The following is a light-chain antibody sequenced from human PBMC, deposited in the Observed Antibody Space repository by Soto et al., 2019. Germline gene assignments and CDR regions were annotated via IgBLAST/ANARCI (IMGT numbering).Light chain of an antibody. CDR2: AAS. Sequence: DIQMTQSPSSLSASVGDRVTITCRASQGISNSLAWYQQKPGKVPTLLIYAASTLQSGVPSRFSGSGSGTDFTLPISGLQPEDVATYYCQKYDSAPYTFGQGTKLEI. V-gene: IGKV1-27*01. CDR3: QKYDSAPYT. CDR1: QGISNS. J-gene: IGKJ2*01.